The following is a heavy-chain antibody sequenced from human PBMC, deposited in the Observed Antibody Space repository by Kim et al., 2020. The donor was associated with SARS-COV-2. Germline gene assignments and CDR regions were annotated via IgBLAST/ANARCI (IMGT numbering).Heavy chain of an antibody. CDR2: IYSGGST. CDR3: ARESSKEGAAAGRTYAFDI. CDR1: GFTVSSNY. V-gene: IGHV3-53*01. Sequence: GGSLRLSCAASGFTVSSNYMSWVRQAPGKGLEWVSVIYSGGSTYYADSVKGRFTISRDNSKNTLYLQMNSLRAEDTAVYYCARESSKEGAAAGRTYAFDIWGQGTMVTVSS. J-gene: IGHJ3*02. D-gene: IGHD6-13*01.